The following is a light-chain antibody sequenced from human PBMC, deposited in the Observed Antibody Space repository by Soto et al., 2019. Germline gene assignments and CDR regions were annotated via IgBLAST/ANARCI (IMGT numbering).Light chain of an antibody. J-gene: IGKJ1*01. CDR2: DAS. Sequence: DIQITQSPSTLSASVGDRVTITCRASQSNSICLAWYQQKPGKAPKLLIYDASSLESGVPSRFSGSGSGTEFTLTISRLQPDDFAGYYCQQYNSYSGTFGQGTKVDI. CDR3: QQYNSYSGT. CDR1: QSNSIC. V-gene: IGKV1-5*01.